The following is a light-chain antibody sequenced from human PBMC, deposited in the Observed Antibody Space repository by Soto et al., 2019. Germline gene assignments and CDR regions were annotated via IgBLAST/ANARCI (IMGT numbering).Light chain of an antibody. Sequence: IQLTQSPSSLSASVGDRVTITCRAGQDISSALAWYQQKPGKAPKLLLYDASSLDAGVPYRFSGSASGTDFTLRITRLRPEDFATYYCQQFNDFPLIFGGGTKVQIK. CDR3: QQFNDFPLI. V-gene: IGKV1D-13*01. CDR2: DAS. CDR1: QDISSA. J-gene: IGKJ4*01.